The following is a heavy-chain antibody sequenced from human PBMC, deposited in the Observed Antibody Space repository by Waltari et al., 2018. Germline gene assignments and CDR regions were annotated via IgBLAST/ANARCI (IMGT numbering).Heavy chain of an antibody. CDR2: ISGSGTYI. D-gene: IGHD3-9*01. V-gene: IGHV3-21*01. Sequence: EVQLVESGGGLFKPGGSLRLSCSASGFRFFSYRRNWVRQAPGKGLGWVSSISGSGTYIYYADSVKGRFTISRDNAENSLILQMNSLRVEDTAVYYCVRESPFEPRGWFDPWGQGTLVTVSS. CDR1: GFRFFSYR. CDR3: VRESPFEPRGWFDP. J-gene: IGHJ5*02.